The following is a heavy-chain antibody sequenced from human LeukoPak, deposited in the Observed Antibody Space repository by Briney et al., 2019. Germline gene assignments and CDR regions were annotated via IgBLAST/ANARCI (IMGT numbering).Heavy chain of an antibody. CDR2: IYYSGST. Sequence: SETLSLTCTVSGGSISSYYWSWIRQPPGKGLEGIGYIYYSGSTNYNPPHKSRVTISVDTSKNQFSLKLSSVPAADTAVYYCAGHLPPDYYDSSGYPADAFDIWGQGTMVTVSS. V-gene: IGHV4-59*08. D-gene: IGHD3-22*01. J-gene: IGHJ3*02. CDR1: GGSISSYY. CDR3: AGHLPPDYYDSSGYPADAFDI.